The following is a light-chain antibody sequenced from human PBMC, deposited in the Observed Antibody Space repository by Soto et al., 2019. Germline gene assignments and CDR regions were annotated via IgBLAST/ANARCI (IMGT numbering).Light chain of an antibody. Sequence: EIVLTQSPGTLSLSPRERATLSCRASQSVSSSYLAWHQQKPGQAPRILIYGASSRATGIPDRFSGSGSGTDFTLTISRLEPEDFAVYYCQQYGSSPPITFGQGTRLEIK. CDR2: GAS. V-gene: IGKV3-20*01. J-gene: IGKJ5*01. CDR3: QQYGSSPPIT. CDR1: QSVSSSY.